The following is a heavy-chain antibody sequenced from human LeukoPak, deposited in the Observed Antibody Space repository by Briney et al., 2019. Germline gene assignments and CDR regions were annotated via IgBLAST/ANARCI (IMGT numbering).Heavy chain of an antibody. CDR1: GFTFSSYG. J-gene: IGHJ3*02. V-gene: IGHV3-30*02. Sequence: PGGSLRLSCAASGFTFSSYGMHWVRQAPGKGLEWVAFIRYDGSNKYYADSVKGRFTISRDNSKNTLFLQMNSLRAEDTAIYYCAKDLRYSGSPRAFDIWGQGTMVTVSS. D-gene: IGHD1-26*01. CDR2: IRYDGSNK. CDR3: AKDLRYSGSPRAFDI.